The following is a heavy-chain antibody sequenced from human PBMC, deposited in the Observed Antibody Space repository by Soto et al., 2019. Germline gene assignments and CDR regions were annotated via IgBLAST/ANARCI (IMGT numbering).Heavy chain of an antibody. D-gene: IGHD6-19*01. V-gene: IGHV4-31*03. CDR3: ARGLITGSHYSGGWYYFDS. Sequence: PSETLSLTCTVSGGSISSGGYYWSWIRQHPGKGLEWIGHINHSGSTNYNPSLKSRVTISVHTSNSQFSLELSSVTAADTAVYYCARGLITGSHYSGGWYYFDSWGQGTQVTVSS. J-gene: IGHJ4*02. CDR1: GGSISSGGYY. CDR2: INHSGST.